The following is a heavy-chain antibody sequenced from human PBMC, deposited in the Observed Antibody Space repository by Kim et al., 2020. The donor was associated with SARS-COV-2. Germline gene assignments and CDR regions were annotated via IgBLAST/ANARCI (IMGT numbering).Heavy chain of an antibody. Sequence: GGSLRLSCAASGFTFSQYGMYWVRQAPGKGLECVSVIRFGGSTEYYPDSVKGRFTISRDNSKNTLDLQMNSLRAEDTAIYYCATYYGGGSSFSWCHGT. CDR2: IRFGGSTE. CDR1: GFTFSQYG. J-gene: IGHJ5*01. D-gene: IGHD3-10*01. CDR3: ATYYGGGSSFS. V-gene: IGHV3-33*07.